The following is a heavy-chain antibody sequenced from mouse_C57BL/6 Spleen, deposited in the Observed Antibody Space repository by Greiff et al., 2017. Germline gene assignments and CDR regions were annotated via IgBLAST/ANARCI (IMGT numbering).Heavy chain of an antibody. CDR3: ARRDGYYALAMDY. J-gene: IGHJ4*01. CDR1: GYTFTDYY. D-gene: IGHD2-3*01. CDR2: INPNNGGT. V-gene: IGHV1-26*01. Sequence: VQLQQSGPELVKPGASVKISCKASGYTFTDYYMNWVKQSHGKSLEWIGDINPNNGGTSYNQKFKGKATLTVDKSSSTAYMELRSLTSEDSAVYYCARRDGYYALAMDYWGQGTSVTVSS.